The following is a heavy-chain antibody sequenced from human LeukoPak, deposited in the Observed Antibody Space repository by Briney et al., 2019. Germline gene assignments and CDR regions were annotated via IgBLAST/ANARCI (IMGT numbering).Heavy chain of an antibody. J-gene: IGHJ6*03. CDR2: INSSSSYI. V-gene: IGHV3-21*01. Sequence: GGSLRLSCAASGFTFSSYIMNWVRQAPGKGLEWVSPINSSSSYIYYADSVKGRFTISRDNAKNSLYLQMNSLRAEDTAVYYCARGCSSTSCYGHYMDVWGKGTTVTVSS. CDR3: ARGCSSTSCYGHYMDV. D-gene: IGHD2-2*01. CDR1: GFTFSSYI.